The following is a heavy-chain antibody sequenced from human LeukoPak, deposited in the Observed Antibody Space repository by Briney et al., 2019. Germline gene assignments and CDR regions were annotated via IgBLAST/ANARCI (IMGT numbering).Heavy chain of an antibody. CDR2: ISSSGSTI. V-gene: IGHV3-48*03. CDR3: ASRNYDILTGYSSSLDY. Sequence: GGSLRLSCAASGFTFSSYEMNWVRQAPGKGLEWVSYISSSGSTIYYADSVKGRFTISRDNAKNSLYLQMNSLRAEDTAVYYCASRNYDILTGYSSSLDYWGQGTLVTVSS. D-gene: IGHD3-9*01. J-gene: IGHJ4*02. CDR1: GFTFSSYE.